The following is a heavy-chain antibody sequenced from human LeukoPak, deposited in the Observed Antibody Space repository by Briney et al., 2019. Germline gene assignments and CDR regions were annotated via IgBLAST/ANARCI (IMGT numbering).Heavy chain of an antibody. J-gene: IGHJ4*02. CDR3: ARGSSVTAMGPFDY. D-gene: IGHD5-18*01. CDR1: EGTFISYA. V-gene: IGHV1-69*04. CDR2: IIPILGIA. Sequence: ASVKVSCKASEGTFISYAISWVRQAPGQGLEWMGRIIPILGIANYAQKFQGRVTITADKSTSTAYMDLSSLTSDDTAVYYCARGSSVTAMGPFDYWGQGTLVTVSS.